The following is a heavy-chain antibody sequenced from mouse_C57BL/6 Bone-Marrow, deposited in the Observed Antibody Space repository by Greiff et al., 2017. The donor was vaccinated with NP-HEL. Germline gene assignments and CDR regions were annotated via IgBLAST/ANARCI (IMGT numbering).Heavy chain of an antibody. J-gene: IGHJ2*01. CDR1: GYTFTSYW. Sequence: VQLQQPGAELVMPGASVKLSCKASGYTFTSYWMHWVKQRPGQGLEWIGEIDPSDSYTNYNQKFKGKSTLTVDKSSSTAYMQISSLTSEDSAVYYCAREEYGYALFDYWGQGTTLTVSS. CDR2: IDPSDSYT. CDR3: AREEYGYALFDY. D-gene: IGHD2-2*01. V-gene: IGHV1-69*01.